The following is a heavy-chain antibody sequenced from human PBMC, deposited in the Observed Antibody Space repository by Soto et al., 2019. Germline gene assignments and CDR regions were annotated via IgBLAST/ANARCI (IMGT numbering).Heavy chain of an antibody. CDR3: ARGIAMPAIAAAGYFYY. CDR2: INHSGST. J-gene: IGHJ4*02. CDR1: GGSFSGYY. D-gene: IGHD6-13*01. V-gene: IGHV4-34*01. Sequence: TSETLSLTCAVYGGSFSGYYWSWIRQPPGKGLEWIGEINHSGSTNYNPSLKSRVTISVDTSKNQFSLKLSSVTAADTAVYYCARGIAMPAIAAAGYFYYWGQGTLVTVSS.